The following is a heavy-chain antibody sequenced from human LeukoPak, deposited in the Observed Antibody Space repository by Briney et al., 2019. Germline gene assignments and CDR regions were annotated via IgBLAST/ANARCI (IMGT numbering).Heavy chain of an antibody. Sequence: GPLRLPCTASGFTFGDYAMSWVRQAPGKGVEWVGFIRSKAYGGTTEYAASVKGRFTISRDDSKSIAYLQMNSLKTEDTAVYYCTREYFYDFWSGDAFDIWGQGTMVTVSS. D-gene: IGHD3-3*01. CDR3: TREYFYDFWSGDAFDI. CDR1: GFTFGDYA. CDR2: IRSKAYGGTT. J-gene: IGHJ3*02. V-gene: IGHV3-49*04.